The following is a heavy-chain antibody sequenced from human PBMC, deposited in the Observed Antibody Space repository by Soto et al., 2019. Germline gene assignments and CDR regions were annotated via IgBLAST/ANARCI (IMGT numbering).Heavy chain of an antibody. CDR1: GFTFSSYG. Sequence: PGGSLRLSCAASGFTFSSYGMHWVRQAPGKGLEWVAVIWYDGSNKYYADSVKGRFTISRDNSKNTLYLQMNSLRAEDTAVYYWARDGVAHGVAYYYYYMDVWGKGTTVTVSS. CDR3: ARDGVAHGVAYYYYYMDV. J-gene: IGHJ6*03. D-gene: IGHD2-15*01. CDR2: IWYDGSNK. V-gene: IGHV3-33*01.